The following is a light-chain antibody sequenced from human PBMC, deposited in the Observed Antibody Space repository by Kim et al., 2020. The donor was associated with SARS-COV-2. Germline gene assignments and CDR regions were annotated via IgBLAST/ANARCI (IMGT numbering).Light chain of an antibody. CDR3: QKYNAAPWT. CDR2: GAS. Sequence: AAVGDRVTIPCRAGQDISNDLDWYQQKPGKVPNLLIYGASTLQSGVPSRFSGSGSGTDFTLTISSLQPEDVATYYCQKYNAAPWTFGQGTKVDIK. CDR1: QDISND. V-gene: IGKV1-27*01. J-gene: IGKJ1*01.